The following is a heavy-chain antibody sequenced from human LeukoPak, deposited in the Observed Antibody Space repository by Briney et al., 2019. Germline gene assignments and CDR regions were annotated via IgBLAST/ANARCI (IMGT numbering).Heavy chain of an antibody. CDR3: ARHLSGYDPAFDY. Sequence: GESLKISCKGSGCSFTSYWIGWVRQMPGKGLEWMGIIYPGDSDTRYSPSFQGQVTISADKSISTAYLQWSSLKAADTAMYYCARHLSGYDPAFDYWGQRNLVTVSS. V-gene: IGHV5-51*01. J-gene: IGHJ4*02. D-gene: IGHD5-12*01. CDR1: GCSFTSYW. CDR2: IYPGDSDT.